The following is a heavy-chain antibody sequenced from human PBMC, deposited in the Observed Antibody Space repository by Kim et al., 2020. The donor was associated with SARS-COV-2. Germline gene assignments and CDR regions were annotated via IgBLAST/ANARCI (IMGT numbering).Heavy chain of an antibody. D-gene: IGHD3-10*01. V-gene: IGHV3-64D*09. CDR3: VKDYGSGSYYTAYFDY. Sequence: SVKGSFTTSRDNSKNTLYLQMSRLRAEDTAVYYCVKDYGSGSYYTAYFDYWGQGTLVTVSS. J-gene: IGHJ4*02.